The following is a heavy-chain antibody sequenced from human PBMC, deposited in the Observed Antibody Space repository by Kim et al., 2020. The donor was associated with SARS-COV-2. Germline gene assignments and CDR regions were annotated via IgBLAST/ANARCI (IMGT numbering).Heavy chain of an antibody. CDR1: GFIFSTYG. Sequence: GGSLRLSCAPSGFIFSTYGMHWVRQAPGKGLEWVATIWYDGSNNYYPDSVKGRFTVSRDNSKNTLYLQMNSLRAEDTAVYYCVRGYCGTATCYTGGTYFDYWGGEPWSPSPQ. J-gene: IGHJ4*02. V-gene: IGHV3-33*08. CDR2: IWYDGSNN. D-gene: IGHD2-2*02. CDR3: VRGYCGTATCYTGGTYFDY.